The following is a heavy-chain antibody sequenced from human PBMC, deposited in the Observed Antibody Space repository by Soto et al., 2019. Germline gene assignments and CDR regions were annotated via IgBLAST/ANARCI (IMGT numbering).Heavy chain of an antibody. V-gene: IGHV1-3*01. D-gene: IGHD6-19*01. CDR1: GYTFTSYA. Sequence: ASVKVSCKASGYTFTSYAMHWVRQAPGQRLEWMGWINAGNGNTKYSQKFQGRVIITRDTSASTAYMELSSLRSEDTAVYYCARAVAGNPPFDYWGQGTLVTVSS. CDR3: ARAVAGNPPFDY. CDR2: INAGNGNT. J-gene: IGHJ4*02.